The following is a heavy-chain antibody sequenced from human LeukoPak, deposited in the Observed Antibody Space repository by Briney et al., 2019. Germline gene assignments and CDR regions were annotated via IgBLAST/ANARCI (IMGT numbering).Heavy chain of an antibody. CDR1: GYTFTVYH. D-gene: IGHD1-26*01. Sequence: ASVKVSCKASGYTFTVYHIHWVRQAPGQGLEWMGWINPNSGGTNYAQEFQGRVTMTRDTYISTVYMELSSLTSDDTAVYYCARDLYSRQCDYWGQGTLVTVSS. CDR3: ARDLYSRQCDY. CDR2: INPNSGGT. V-gene: IGHV1-2*02. J-gene: IGHJ4*02.